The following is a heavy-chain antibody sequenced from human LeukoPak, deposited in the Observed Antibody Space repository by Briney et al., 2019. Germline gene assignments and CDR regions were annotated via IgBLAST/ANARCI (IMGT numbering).Heavy chain of an antibody. Sequence: SETLSLTCTVSGGSISSSSYYWGWIRQPPGKGLEWIGSIYYGGNTYYNPSPKSRVTISADTSKNQFSLNLSSVTAADTAMYYCATGAVTSTSIDYWGQGTLVTVSS. V-gene: IGHV4-39*07. J-gene: IGHJ4*02. CDR2: IYYGGNT. D-gene: IGHD2/OR15-2a*01. CDR1: GGSISSSSYY. CDR3: ATGAVTSTSIDY.